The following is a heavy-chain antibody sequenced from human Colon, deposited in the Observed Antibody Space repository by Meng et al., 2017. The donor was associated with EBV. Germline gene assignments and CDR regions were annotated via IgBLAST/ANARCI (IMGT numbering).Heavy chain of an antibody. D-gene: IGHD2-21*01. CDR1: GCSMSSGNYY. CDR3: ASFDHIPRRNYFDY. J-gene: IGHJ4*02. V-gene: IGHV4-30-4*01. CDR2: IHHSGSA. Sequence: QVVLQESGPGLVEPSHTLSLTWTGSGCSMSSGNYYWSWIRQPPGKGLGWIGYIHHSGSAYYNPSLKSRVSISVDTSKSQFSLNLNSMTAADTAVYYCASFDHIPRRNYFDYWGQGTLVTVSS.